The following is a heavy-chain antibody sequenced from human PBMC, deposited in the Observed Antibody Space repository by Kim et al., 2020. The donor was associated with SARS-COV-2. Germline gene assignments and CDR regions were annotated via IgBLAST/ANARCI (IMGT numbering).Heavy chain of an antibody. CDR3: ARGADTAMVPHWGDAFDI. CDR2: IIPIFGTA. D-gene: IGHD5-18*01. Sequence: SVKVSCKASGGTFSSYAISWVRQAPGQGLEWMGGIIPIFGTANYAQKFQGRVTITADESTSTAYMELSSLRSEDTAVYYCARGADTAMVPHWGDAFDIWGQGTMVTVSS. V-gene: IGHV1-69*13. J-gene: IGHJ3*02. CDR1: GGTFSSYA.